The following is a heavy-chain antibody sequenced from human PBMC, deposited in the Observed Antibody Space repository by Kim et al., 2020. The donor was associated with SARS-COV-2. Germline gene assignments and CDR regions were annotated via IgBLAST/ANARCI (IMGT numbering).Heavy chain of an antibody. J-gene: IGHJ6*02. CDR1: GYTFTSYG. CDR3: ARGSVVRGVIGLISPYYYYVMDV. V-gene: IGHV1-18*01. CDR2: ISAYNGYT. Sequence: ASVKVSCKASGYTFTSYGISWVRQAPGQGREWMGWISAYNGYTNYAQKLQGRATMTTDTSTTKVYMEMGSLRADDTAVYYCARGSVVRGVIGLISPYYYYVMDVWGQGTTVTVSS. D-gene: IGHD3-10*01.